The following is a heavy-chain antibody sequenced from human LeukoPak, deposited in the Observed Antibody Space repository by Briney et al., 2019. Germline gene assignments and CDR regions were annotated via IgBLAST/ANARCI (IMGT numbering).Heavy chain of an antibody. CDR1: GYTFTGYY. CDR2: INPNSGGT. Sequence: ASVKVSCKASGYTFTGYYMHWVRQAPGQGLEWMGWINPNSGGTNYAQKFQGRVTMTRDTSISTAYMELSRLRSDDTAVYYCARVFADYYGSGSYSMVVDYWGQGTLVTVSS. CDR3: ARVFADYYGSGSYSMVVDY. D-gene: IGHD3-10*01. J-gene: IGHJ4*02. V-gene: IGHV1-2*02.